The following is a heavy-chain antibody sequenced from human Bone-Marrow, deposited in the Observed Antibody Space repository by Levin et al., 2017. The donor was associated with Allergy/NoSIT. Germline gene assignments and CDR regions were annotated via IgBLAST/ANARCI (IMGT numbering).Heavy chain of an antibody. D-gene: IGHD2-15*01. J-gene: IGHJ4*02. Sequence: GGSLRLSCVVSGFTFSSYSMHWVRQAPGKGLEWVALISNDGSKKYHADSEKGRFTISRDNSKNTLYLQMNSLRVEDTAVYYCVRAEYCSGGTCYLVDYWGQGTLVTVSS. V-gene: IGHV3-30-3*01. CDR2: ISNDGSKK. CDR3: VRAEYCSGGTCYLVDY. CDR1: GFTFSSYS.